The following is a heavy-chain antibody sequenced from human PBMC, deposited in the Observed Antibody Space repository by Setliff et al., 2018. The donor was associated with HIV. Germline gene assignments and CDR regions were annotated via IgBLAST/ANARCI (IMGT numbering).Heavy chain of an antibody. V-gene: IGHV4-34*01. CDR1: GGSFSGYY. Sequence: PSETLSLTCAVYGGSFSGYYWSWIRQPPGKGLEWIGEINHSGSTNYNPSLKSRVTISVDTSKNQFSLKLSSVTAADTAVYYCASIGHYYYNNMDVWGKGTTVTVSS. D-gene: IGHD3-10*01. CDR3: ASIGHYYYNNMDV. J-gene: IGHJ6*03. CDR2: INHSGST.